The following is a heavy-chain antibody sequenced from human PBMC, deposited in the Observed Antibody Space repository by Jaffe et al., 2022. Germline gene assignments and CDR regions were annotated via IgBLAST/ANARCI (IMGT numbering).Heavy chain of an antibody. J-gene: IGHJ6*03. CDR3: TTDCSSTSCDYYYYYMDV. Sequence: EVQLVESGGGLVKPGGSLRLSCAASGFTFSNAWMSWVRQAPGKGLEWVGRIKSKTDGGTTDYAAPVKGRFTISRDDSKNTLYLQMNSLKTEDTAVYYCTTDCSSTSCDYYYYYMDVWGKGTTVTVSS. D-gene: IGHD2-2*01. CDR2: IKSKTDGGTT. CDR1: GFTFSNAW. V-gene: IGHV3-15*01.